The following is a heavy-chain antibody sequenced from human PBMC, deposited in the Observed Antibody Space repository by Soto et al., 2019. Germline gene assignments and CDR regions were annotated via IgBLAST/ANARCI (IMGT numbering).Heavy chain of an antibody. V-gene: IGHV1-69*01. CDR1: GGTFSSYS. D-gene: IGHD3-16*01. J-gene: IGHJ4*03. CDR3: GRGGTRYVNTWDCFDC. Sequence: SVNVFCRTSGGTFSSYSISWVRQAPGQWLELMGGIIPIFGTANYAQKFQGRVTITADESTSTAYMELSSLRSEDTAVYYCGRGGTRYVNTWDCFDCWAQGTLVTVSS. CDR2: IIPIFGTA.